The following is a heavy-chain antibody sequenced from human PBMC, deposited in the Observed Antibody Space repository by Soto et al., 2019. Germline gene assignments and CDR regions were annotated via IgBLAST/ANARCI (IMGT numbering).Heavy chain of an antibody. CDR2: IIPILGIA. V-gene: IGHV1-69*02. D-gene: IGHD3-10*01. Sequence: QVQLVQSGAEVKKPGSSVKVSCKASGGTFSSYTISWVRQAPGQGLEWMGRIIPILGIANYAQKFQGRVTITADKSTSTAYRELSSLRSEDTAVYYCARAIYGSGSYYADWFDPWGQGTLVTVSS. CDR1: GGTFSSYT. J-gene: IGHJ5*02. CDR3: ARAIYGSGSYYADWFDP.